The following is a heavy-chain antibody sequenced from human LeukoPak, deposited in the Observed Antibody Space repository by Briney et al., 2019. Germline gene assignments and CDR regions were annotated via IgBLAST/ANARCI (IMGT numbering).Heavy chain of an antibody. J-gene: IGHJ4*02. D-gene: IGHD6-19*01. CDR2: ISYDGSNK. Sequence: QTGGSLRLSCAASGFTFSSFAMHWVRQAPGKGLEWVAVISYDGSNKYYADSVKGRFAISRDNSKNTLYLQMNSLRAEDTAVYYCARVYSSGWFCLDYWGQGTLVTVSS. V-gene: IGHV3-30*09. CDR1: GFTFSSFA. CDR3: ARVYSSGWFCLDY.